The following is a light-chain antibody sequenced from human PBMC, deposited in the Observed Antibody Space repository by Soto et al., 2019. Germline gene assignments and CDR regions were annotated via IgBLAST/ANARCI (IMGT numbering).Light chain of an antibody. CDR3: QQYNNWPLT. CDR1: QNINRN. Sequence: DIVMTQSPATLSVSPGERATLSCRASQNINRNLAWYQQKPGQAPGLLISGASARASGIPARFSGSGSGPEFTLAISSLQSEDFAIYYRQQYNNWPLTCGQGTKVEI. CDR2: GAS. J-gene: IGKJ1*01. V-gene: IGKV3-15*01.